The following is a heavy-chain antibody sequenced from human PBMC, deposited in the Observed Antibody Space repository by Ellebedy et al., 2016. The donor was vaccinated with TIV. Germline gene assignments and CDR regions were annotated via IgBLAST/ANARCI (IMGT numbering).Heavy chain of an antibody. CDR3: AKLSLDVLDAFDI. J-gene: IGHJ3*02. CDR1: GFTFSSYA. Sequence: GESLKISXAASGFTFSSYAMSWVRQAPGKGLEWVSAISGSGGSTYYADSVKGRFTISRDNSKNTLYLQMNSLRAEDTAVYYCAKLSLDVLDAFDIWGQGTMVTVSS. D-gene: IGHD6-6*01. CDR2: ISGSGGST. V-gene: IGHV3-23*01.